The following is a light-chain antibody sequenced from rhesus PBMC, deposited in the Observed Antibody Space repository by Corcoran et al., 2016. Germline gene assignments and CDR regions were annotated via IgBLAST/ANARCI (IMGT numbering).Light chain of an antibody. CDR1: QSLLYSSNNKNY. CDR3: QQYYSSPLT. J-gene: IGKJ4*01. Sequence: DIVMTQSPDSLAVSLGERVTINCKSSQSLLYSSNNKNYLAWDPQKPGQAPKVLLSWASTREPGVPNRVSGSGSGIDFTLPISGLQAEVVAVSYCQQYYSSPLTFGGGTKVEIK. CDR2: WAS. V-gene: IGKV4-1*01.